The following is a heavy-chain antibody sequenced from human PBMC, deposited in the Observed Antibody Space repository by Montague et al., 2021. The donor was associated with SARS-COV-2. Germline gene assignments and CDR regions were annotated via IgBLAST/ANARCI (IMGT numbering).Heavy chain of an antibody. J-gene: IGHJ3*01. CDR2: VSNTGST. V-gene: IGHV4-59*12. Sequence: ETLSLTCSVSGVSITNYYWGWIRQYPGKELEWIGTVSNTGSTNKNPSLMSRVAISRDTSSGQVSMRLRSVTAADTAFYFCARIERGFWRDLVVFDVWGPGTLVTVSS. CDR1: GVSITNYY. D-gene: IGHD3-3*01. CDR3: ARIERGFWRDLVVFDV.